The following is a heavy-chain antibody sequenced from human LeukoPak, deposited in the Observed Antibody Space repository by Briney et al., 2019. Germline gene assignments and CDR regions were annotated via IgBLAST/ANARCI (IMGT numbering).Heavy chain of an antibody. Sequence: GGSLRLSCEASGFTFSNYWMSWVRQAPGKGLEWVAHIKYDEIEKYHVDSVKGRFTISRDNAKNSLYLQMNSLRAEDTAVYYCARDTGALVTHFDYWGQGTLVTVSS. J-gene: IGHJ4*02. CDR2: IKYDEIEK. CDR3: ARDTGALVTHFDY. D-gene: IGHD5-18*01. V-gene: IGHV3-7*03. CDR1: GFTFSNYW.